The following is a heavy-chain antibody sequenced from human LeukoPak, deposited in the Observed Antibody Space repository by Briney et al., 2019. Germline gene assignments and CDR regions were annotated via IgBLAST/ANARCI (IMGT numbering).Heavy chain of an antibody. V-gene: IGHV3-23*01. CDR2: ISGSGGST. D-gene: IGHD3-9*01. CDR3: AKYGPDILTGYGIQYYFDY. CDR1: GFTFSSYA. Sequence: GGSLRLSCAASGFTFSSYAMSWVRQAPGKGLEWVSAISGSGGSTYYADSVKGRFTISRDNSKNTLYLQMNSLTAEDTAVYYCAKYGPDILTGYGIQYYFDYWGQGTLVTVSS. J-gene: IGHJ4*02.